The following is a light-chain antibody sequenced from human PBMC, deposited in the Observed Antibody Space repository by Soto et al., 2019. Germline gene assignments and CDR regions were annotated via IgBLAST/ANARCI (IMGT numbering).Light chain of an antibody. J-gene: IGLJ1*01. V-gene: IGLV2-14*01. CDR1: SSDVGGYNY. CDR2: EVS. CDR3: SSYTSSSTQV. Sequence: QSVLTQPASVSGSPGQSITISCTGTSSDVGGYNYVSWYQQHPGKAPKLMIYEVSYRPSGVSNRFSGSKSGNTASLTISGLQAEDEADYYCSSYTSSSTQVVGTGTKV.